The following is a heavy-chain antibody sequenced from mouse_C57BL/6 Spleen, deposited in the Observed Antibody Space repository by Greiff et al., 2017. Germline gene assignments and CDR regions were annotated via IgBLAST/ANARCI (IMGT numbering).Heavy chain of an antibody. CDR1: GYTFTSYG. CDR2: IYPSSGNT. J-gene: IGHJ4*01. Sequence: VQLQQSGAELARPGASVKLSCKASGYTFTSYGISWVKQRTGQGLEWIGEIYPSSGNTYYNEKFKGKATLTVDKSSSTAYMGLRSLTSEDSAVYFYARAGLKDYAMDYWGQGTSVTVSS. CDR3: ARAGLKDYAMDY. V-gene: IGHV1-81*01. D-gene: IGHD3-3*01.